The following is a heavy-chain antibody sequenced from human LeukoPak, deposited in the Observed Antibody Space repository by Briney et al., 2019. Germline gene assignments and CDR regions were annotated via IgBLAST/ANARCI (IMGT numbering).Heavy chain of an antibody. V-gene: IGHV3-11*04. CDR3: ATWGSIAVAGHHY. CDR2: ISSSGSTI. Sequence: PGGSLRLSCAASGFTFSDYYMSWMRQAPGKGLEWVSYISSSGSTIYYADSVKGRFTISRDNAKNSLYLQMNSLRAEDTAVYYCATWGSIAVAGHHYWGQGTLVTVSS. J-gene: IGHJ4*02. D-gene: IGHD6-19*01. CDR1: GFTFSDYY.